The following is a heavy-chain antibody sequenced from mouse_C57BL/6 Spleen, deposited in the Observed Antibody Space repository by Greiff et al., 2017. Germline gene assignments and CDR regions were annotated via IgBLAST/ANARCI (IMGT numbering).Heavy chain of an antibody. V-gene: IGHV3-3*01. J-gene: IGHJ1*03. Sequence: EVKVVESGPSLVRPSQTLSLTCTVTGFSINSDCYWIWIRQFPGNKLEYIGYTFYSGITYYNPSLESRTYITRDTSKNQFSLKLSSVTTEDTATYYCARAQLAYWYFDVWGTGTTVTVSS. D-gene: IGHD4-1*02. CDR1: GFSINSDCY. CDR2: TFYSGIT. CDR3: ARAQLAYWYFDV.